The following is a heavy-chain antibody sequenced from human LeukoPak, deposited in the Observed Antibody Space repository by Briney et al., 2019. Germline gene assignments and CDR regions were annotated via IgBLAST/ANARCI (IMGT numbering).Heavy chain of an antibody. CDR3: ARDSIQLERLDY. CDR2: IYHSGST. J-gene: IGHJ4*02. CDR1: GGSISSGGYY. Sequence: PSETLSLTCTVSGGSISSGGYYWSWIRQPPGKGLEWIGYIYHSGSTYYNPSLKSRVTISVDRSKNQFSLKLSSVTAADTAVYYCARDSIQLERLDYWGQGTLVTVSS. D-gene: IGHD1-1*01. V-gene: IGHV4-30-2*01.